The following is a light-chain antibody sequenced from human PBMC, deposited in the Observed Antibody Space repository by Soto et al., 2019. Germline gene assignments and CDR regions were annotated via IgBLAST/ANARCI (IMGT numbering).Light chain of an antibody. J-gene: IGKJ1*01. V-gene: IGKV1-5*03. Sequence: DIQMTQSPSTLSASVGDRVTITCRASQSISGWLAWYQQKPGKAPKLLIYKASGLESGVPSRFSGSGYGTEFTLTISSLQPDDFATYYCQQYNSYWTFDQGTKVEIK. CDR3: QQYNSYWT. CDR1: QSISGW. CDR2: KAS.